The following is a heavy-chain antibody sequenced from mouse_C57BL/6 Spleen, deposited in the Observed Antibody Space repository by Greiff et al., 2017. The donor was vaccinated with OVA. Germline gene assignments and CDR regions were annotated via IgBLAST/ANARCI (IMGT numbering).Heavy chain of an antibody. CDR2: ISYDGSN. D-gene: IGHD2-4*01. CDR3: AREGDYDREFAY. V-gene: IGHV3-6*01. CDR1: GYSITSGYY. Sequence: VQLQQSGPGLVKPSQSLSLTCSVTGYSITSGYYWNWIRQFPGKKLEWMGYISYDGSNNYNPSLKNRISITRDTSKNQFFLKLNSVTTEDTATYYCAREGDYDREFAYWGQGTLVTVSA. J-gene: IGHJ3*01.